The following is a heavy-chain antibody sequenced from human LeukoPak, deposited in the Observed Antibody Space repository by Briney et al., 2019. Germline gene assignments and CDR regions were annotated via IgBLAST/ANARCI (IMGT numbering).Heavy chain of an antibody. D-gene: IGHD4-17*01. CDR2: IIPIFGTA. CDR1: GGTFSSYA. CDR3: ARAVLTTVTTNYYYGMDV. V-gene: IGHV1-69*13. Sequence: GASVKVSCKASGGTFSSYATSWVRQAPGQGLEWMGGIIPIFGTANYAQKFQGRVTITADESTSTAYMELSSLRSEDTAVYYCARAVLTTVTTNYYYGMDVWGQGTTVTVSS. J-gene: IGHJ6*02.